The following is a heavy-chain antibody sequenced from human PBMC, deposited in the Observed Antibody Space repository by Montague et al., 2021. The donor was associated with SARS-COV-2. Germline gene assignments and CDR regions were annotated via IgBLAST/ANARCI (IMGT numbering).Heavy chain of an antibody. Sequence: SETLSLTCTVTGGPISGSSDYWGWIRQSPGKGLEWIASVDYSGNTYYSPSLKSRLTISVDTSKNQFSLKLNSVTAVDTALYYCARREYSYGWGDWGQGTLVTVSS. CDR2: VDYSGNT. D-gene: IGHD5-18*01. CDR3: ARREYSYGWGD. J-gene: IGHJ4*02. V-gene: IGHV4-39*01. CDR1: GGPISGSSDY.